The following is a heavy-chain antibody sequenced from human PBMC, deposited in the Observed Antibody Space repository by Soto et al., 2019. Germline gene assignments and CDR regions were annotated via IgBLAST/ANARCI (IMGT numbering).Heavy chain of an antibody. D-gene: IGHD1-7*01. V-gene: IGHV1-2*02. CDR2: INPNNGDT. J-gene: IGHJ6*02. Sequence: GASVKVSCKASGYTFTGQYMHWVRQAPGQGPEWMGWINPNNGDTNYAQKFQGRVTMTRDTSIGTAYMELSSLRSNDTAIYYCARESSGITLYGMDVWGQGTTVTVSS. CDR3: ARESSGITLYGMDV. CDR1: GYTFTGQY.